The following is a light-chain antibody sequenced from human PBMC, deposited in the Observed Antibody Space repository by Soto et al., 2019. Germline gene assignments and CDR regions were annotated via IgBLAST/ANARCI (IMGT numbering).Light chain of an antibody. J-gene: IGLJ1*01. CDR1: SSDVGGYNY. V-gene: IGLV2-14*03. CDR2: DVS. Sequence: QSVLTQPASVSGSPGQSITISCTGTSSDVGGYNYVSWYQQHPGKAPKVMIYDVSNRPSGVSNRFSGSKPGNTASLTISGLQAEDEADYYCSSYTSSSTLYVFGTGTKVTVL. CDR3: SSYTSSSTLYV.